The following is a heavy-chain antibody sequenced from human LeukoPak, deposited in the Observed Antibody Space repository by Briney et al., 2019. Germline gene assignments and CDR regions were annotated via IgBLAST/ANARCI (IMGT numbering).Heavy chain of an antibody. J-gene: IGHJ5*02. Sequence: GASVKVSCKASGHTFTGYYMHWVRQAPGQGLEWMGWINPNSGGTNYAQKFQGRVTMTRDTSISTAYMELSRLRSDDTAVYYCARGYRFTMVRGVIITMSRFDPWGQGTLVTVSS. CDR2: INPNSGGT. CDR3: ARGYRFTMVRGVIITMSRFDP. D-gene: IGHD3-10*01. CDR1: GHTFTGYY. V-gene: IGHV1-2*02.